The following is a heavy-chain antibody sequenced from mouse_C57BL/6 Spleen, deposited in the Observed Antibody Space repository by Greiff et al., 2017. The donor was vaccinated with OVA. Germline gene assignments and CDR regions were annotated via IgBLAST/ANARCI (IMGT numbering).Heavy chain of an antibody. V-gene: IGHV5-4*01. CDR3: ARDNRDWYFDV. CDR2: ISDGGSYT. CDR1: GFTFSSYA. J-gene: IGHJ1*03. Sequence: EVKVEESGGGLVKPGGSLKLSCAASGFTFSSYAMSWVRQTPEKRLEWVATISDGGSYTYYPDNVKGRFTISRDNAKNNLYLQMSHLKSEDTAMYYCARDNRDWYFDVWGTGTTVTVSS. D-gene: IGHD6-1*01.